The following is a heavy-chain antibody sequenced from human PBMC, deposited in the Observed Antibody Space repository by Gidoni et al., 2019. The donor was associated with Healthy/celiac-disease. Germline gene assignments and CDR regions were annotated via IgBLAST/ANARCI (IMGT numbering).Heavy chain of an antibody. CDR2: ISGSGGST. CDR1: GFTFSSYD. J-gene: IGHJ4*02. D-gene: IGHD3-3*01. Sequence: EVQLLESGGGLVQPGGSLRLSCAASGFTFSSYDMSWVRQAPGKGLEWVSAISGSGGSTYYADSVKGRFTISRDNSKNTLYLQMNSLRAEDTAVYYCAKEGYDFWSGYHTAYPPHFDYWGQGTLVTVSS. CDR3: AKEGYDFWSGYHTAYPPHFDY. V-gene: IGHV3-23*01.